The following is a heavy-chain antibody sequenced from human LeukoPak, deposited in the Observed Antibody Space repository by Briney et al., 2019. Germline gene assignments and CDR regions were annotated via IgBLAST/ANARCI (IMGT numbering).Heavy chain of an antibody. J-gene: IGHJ3*02. D-gene: IGHD2-21*02. V-gene: IGHV4-30-2*01. Sequence: SETLSLTCAVSGGSISSGGYSWSWIRQPPGKGLEWIGYIYHSASPYYNPSLKSRVTISVDRSKNQLSLKLSSVTAADTAVYYCASIASDSSAFDIWGQGTMVTVSS. CDR2: IYHSASP. CDR3: ASIASDSSAFDI. CDR1: GGSISSGGYS.